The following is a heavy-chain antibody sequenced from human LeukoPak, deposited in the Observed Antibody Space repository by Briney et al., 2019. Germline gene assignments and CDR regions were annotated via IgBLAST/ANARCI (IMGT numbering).Heavy chain of an antibody. J-gene: IGHJ4*02. CDR1: GYTFTGYY. CDR3: ARQPRLIAAAPLDY. Sequence: GASVKVSCKASGYTFTGYYMHWVRQAPGQGLEWMGWINPNSGGTNYAQKFQGRVTMTRDTSISTAYMELRRLRSDDTAVYYCARQPRLIAAAPLDYWGQGTLVTVSS. D-gene: IGHD6-13*01. V-gene: IGHV1-2*02. CDR2: INPNSGGT.